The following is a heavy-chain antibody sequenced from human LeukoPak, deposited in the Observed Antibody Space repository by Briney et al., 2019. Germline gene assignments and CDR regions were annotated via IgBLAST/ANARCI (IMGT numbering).Heavy chain of an antibody. V-gene: IGHV4-61*02. CDR1: AGSISSGSCN. J-gene: IGHJ2*01. CDR2: IYTSGST. Sequence: PLETLSLCCTVSAGSISSGSCNWRSIRQPAGKRLEWIGRIYTSGSTHDNASLKSRVTISRATSKNQFSLKLSSVTAADKAVYRRSRDIPDGLWYFELWGRGTVVSVSS. D-gene: IGHD3/OR15-3a*01. CDR3: SRDIPDGLWYFEL.